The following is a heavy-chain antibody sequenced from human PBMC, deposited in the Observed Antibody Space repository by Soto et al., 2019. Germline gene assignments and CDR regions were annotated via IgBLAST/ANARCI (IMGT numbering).Heavy chain of an antibody. V-gene: IGHV4-61*01. CDR3: ARTTAVPNTLRSRYFFDY. J-gene: IGHJ4*02. Sequence: SETLSLTCSVSGGSVSNKTYYWSWIRQPPGKRLEWIGYVYYNGTTNYNPSLKSRVTISVDLSKNQFSPRLSSVTTADTALYYCARTTAVPNTLRSRYFFDYWGQGTLVTVSS. CDR2: VYYNGTT. CDR1: GGSVSNKTYY. D-gene: IGHD4-17*01.